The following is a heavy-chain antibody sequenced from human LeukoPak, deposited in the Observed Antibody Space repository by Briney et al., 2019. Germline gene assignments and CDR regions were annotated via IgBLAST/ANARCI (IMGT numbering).Heavy chain of an antibody. CDR1: GYTFTGYY. D-gene: IGHD4-17*01. J-gene: IGHJ4*02. V-gene: IGHV1-18*04. CDR2: ISGYNGNT. Sequence: ASVKVSCKASGYTFTGYYMHWVRQAPGQGLEWMGWISGYNGNTNYAQKLQGRVTMTTDTSTSTAYMELRSLKSDDTAVYYCARNYGDYVVPSLGYWGQGTLVTVSS. CDR3: ARNYGDYVVPSLGY.